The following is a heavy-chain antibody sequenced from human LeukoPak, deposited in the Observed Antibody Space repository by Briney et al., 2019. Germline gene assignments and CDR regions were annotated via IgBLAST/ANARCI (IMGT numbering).Heavy chain of an antibody. J-gene: IGHJ4*02. CDR1: GFTFSNYG. Sequence: QPGGSLTLSCAASGFTFSNYGASWVRQAPGKGLEWVANIKTDGSEKYYVDSVKGRFTITRDHAKNSLYLQMNSRRVEDTAVYYCAKWAYSSGWYYDYWGQGTLVTVSS. V-gene: IGHV3-7*02. CDR3: AKWAYSSGWYYDY. CDR2: IKTDGSEK. D-gene: IGHD6-19*01.